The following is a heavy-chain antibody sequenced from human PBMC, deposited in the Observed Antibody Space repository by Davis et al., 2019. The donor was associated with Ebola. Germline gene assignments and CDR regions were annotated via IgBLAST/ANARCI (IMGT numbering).Heavy chain of an antibody. CDR1: GYTFTSYA. CDR3: ARDDSDYSNYVYYYYGMDV. Sequence: ASVKVSCKASGYTFTSYAMHWVRQAPGQGLEWMGWISAYNGNTNYAQKLQGRVTMTTDTSTSTAYMELRSLRSDDTAVYYCARDDSDYSNYVYYYYGMDVWGQGTTVTVSS. V-gene: IGHV1-18*01. CDR2: ISAYNGNT. J-gene: IGHJ6*02. D-gene: IGHD4-11*01.